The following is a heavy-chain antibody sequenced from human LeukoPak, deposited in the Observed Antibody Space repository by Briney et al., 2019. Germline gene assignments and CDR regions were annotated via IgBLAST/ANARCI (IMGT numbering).Heavy chain of an antibody. Sequence: SETLSLTCSVSGGYISTSNYYWGWIRQPPGKGLEWIGTIYYSGRTYYNPSLQSRVTISLDASQNQLSLQVRSVTVVDTAVYYCARFFYYDASLPPYWGQGTLVTVPS. D-gene: IGHD3-16*01. CDR1: GGYISTSNYY. CDR2: IYYSGRT. V-gene: IGHV4-39*01. J-gene: IGHJ4*02. CDR3: ARFFYYDASLPPY.